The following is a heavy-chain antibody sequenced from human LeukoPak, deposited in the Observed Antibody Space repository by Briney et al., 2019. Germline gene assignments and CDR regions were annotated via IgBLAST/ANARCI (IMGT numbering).Heavy chain of an antibody. D-gene: IGHD2-15*01. V-gene: IGHV4-30-2*01. CDR3: ARDGGPGFDY. Sequence: PSETLPLTCAVSGGSISSGGYSWGWIRQPPGTGLEWIGYIYHSGSTYYNPSLKSRVTISVDRSKNQFSLKLSSVTAADTAVYYCARDGGPGFDYWGQGTLVTVSS. J-gene: IGHJ4*02. CDR1: GGSISSGGYS. CDR2: IYHSGST.